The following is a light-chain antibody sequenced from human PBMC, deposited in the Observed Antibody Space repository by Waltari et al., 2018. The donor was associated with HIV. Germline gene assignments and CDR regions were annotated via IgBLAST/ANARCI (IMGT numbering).Light chain of an antibody. V-gene: IGKV4-1*01. J-gene: IGKJ2*01. CDR1: QTILYSSNNENY. CDR3: QQYFNAPYT. Sequence: DIVMTQSPDSLAVSLGERATINCKSSQTILYSSNNENYLSWYQQRPGQPPKLLIYWASTRESGVPDRFSGSGSGTDFTLTISGLQAEDVALYYCQQYFNAPYTFGQGTKVEI. CDR2: WAS.